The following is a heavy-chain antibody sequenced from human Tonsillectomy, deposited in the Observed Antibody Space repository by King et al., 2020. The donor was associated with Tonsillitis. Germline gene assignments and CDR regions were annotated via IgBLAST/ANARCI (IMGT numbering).Heavy chain of an antibody. CDR1: GFTFSSYE. V-gene: IGHV3-48*03. Sequence: DVQLVESGGGLVQPGGSLRLSCAASGFTFSSYEMNWVRQAPGKGLEWVSYISSSGSTIYYADSVKGRFTISRDNAKNSLYLQMNSLRAEDTAVYYCARDPIFGVVNLWYYYYMDVWGKGTTVTVSS. CDR2: ISSSGSTI. CDR3: ARDPIFGVVNLWYYYYMDV. J-gene: IGHJ6*03. D-gene: IGHD3-3*01.